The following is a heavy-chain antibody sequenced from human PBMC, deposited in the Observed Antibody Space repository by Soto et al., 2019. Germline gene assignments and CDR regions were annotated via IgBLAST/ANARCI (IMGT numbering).Heavy chain of an antibody. V-gene: IGHV1-24*01. CDR1: GYALIELS. Sequence: SGVKVSCKVSGYALIELSMHWVRQAPGKGLEWMGGFDPEDGETIYAQKFQGRVTMTEDTSTDTAYMELSSLRSEDTAVYYCATYPTPGGTLFDPWGQGTLVTVSS. CDR2: FDPEDGET. CDR3: ATYPTPGGTLFDP. J-gene: IGHJ5*02.